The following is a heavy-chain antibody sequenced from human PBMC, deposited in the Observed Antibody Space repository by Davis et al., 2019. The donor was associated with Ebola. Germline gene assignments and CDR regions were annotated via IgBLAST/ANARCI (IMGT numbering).Heavy chain of an antibody. D-gene: IGHD1-26*01. Sequence: MPSETLSLTCTVSGGSVSSGGYYWNWIRQPPGKGLEWIGYIYYSGSTYFNPSLENRASLSLDTSRTQFSLKLTSVTAADTAIYYCAREGRWERNGFDYWGQGTLVTVSS. CDR1: GGSVSSGGYY. J-gene: IGHJ4*02. CDR3: AREGRWERNGFDY. V-gene: IGHV4-30-4*01. CDR2: IYYSGST.